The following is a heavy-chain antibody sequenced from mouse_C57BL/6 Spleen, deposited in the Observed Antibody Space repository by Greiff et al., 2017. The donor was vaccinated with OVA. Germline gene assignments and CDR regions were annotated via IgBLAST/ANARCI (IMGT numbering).Heavy chain of an antibody. CDR1: GYTFTSYG. CDR2: IYPRSGNT. Sequence: QVQLQQSGAELARPGASVKLSCKASGYTFTSYGISWVKQRTGQGLEWIGEIYPRSGNTYYNEKFKGKATLTADKSSSTAYMELRSLTSEDSAVYFCARGGDYDEGSSPMDYWGQGTSVTVSS. V-gene: IGHV1-81*01. CDR3: ARGGDYDEGSSPMDY. D-gene: IGHD2-4*01. J-gene: IGHJ4*01.